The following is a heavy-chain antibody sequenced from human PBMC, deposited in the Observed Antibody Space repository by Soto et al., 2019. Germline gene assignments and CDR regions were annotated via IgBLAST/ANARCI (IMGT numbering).Heavy chain of an antibody. Sequence: YGPTXVNPTQTLTLTCTFSGFSLSTSGVGVGWIRQPPGKALEWLALIYWNDDKRYSPSLKSRLTITKDTSKNQVVLTMANMDPVVTATYYCAHDGLSSGWFPRFDYWGQGTLVTVSS. CDR3: AHDGLSSGWFPRFDY. D-gene: IGHD6-19*01. J-gene: IGHJ4*02. V-gene: IGHV2-5*01. CDR2: IYWNDDK. CDR1: GFSLSTSGVG.